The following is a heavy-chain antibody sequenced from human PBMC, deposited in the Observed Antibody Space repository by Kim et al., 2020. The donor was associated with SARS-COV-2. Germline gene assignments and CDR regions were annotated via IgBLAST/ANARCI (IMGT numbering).Heavy chain of an antibody. CDR1: GGTFSSYA. Sequence: SVKVSCKASGGTFSSYAISWVRQAPGQGLEWMGGIIPIFGTANYAQKFQGRVTITADESTSTAYMELSSLRSEDTAVYYCARLLGSSGYTNWFDPWGQGTLVTVSS. D-gene: IGHD3-22*01. J-gene: IGHJ5*02. CDR2: IIPIFGTA. V-gene: IGHV1-69*13. CDR3: ARLLGSSGYTNWFDP.